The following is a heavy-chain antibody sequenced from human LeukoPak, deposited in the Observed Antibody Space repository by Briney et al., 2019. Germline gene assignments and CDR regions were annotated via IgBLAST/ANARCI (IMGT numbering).Heavy chain of an antibody. CDR3: ARFDDSSGYYPAAIDY. V-gene: IGHV3-48*04. CDR2: ITSSSTTM. CDR1: GFTFDSYS. J-gene: IGHJ4*02. Sequence: GGSLRLSCAASGFTFDSYSMNWVRQAPGKGLEWVSYITSSSTTMYYADSVKGRFTISRDNAKNSLYLQMNSLRAEDTAVYYCARFDDSSGYYPAAIDYWGQGTLVTVSS. D-gene: IGHD3-22*01.